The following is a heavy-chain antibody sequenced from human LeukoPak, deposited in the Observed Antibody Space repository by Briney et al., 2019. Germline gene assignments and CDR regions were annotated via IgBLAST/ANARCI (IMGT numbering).Heavy chain of an antibody. CDR3: ARDPRYCSGGSCYSDAFDI. Sequence: PSETLSLTCTVSGGSISSSSYYWGWIRQPPGKGLEWIGSIYYSGSTYYNPSLKSRVTISVDTSKNQFSLKLSSVTAADTAVYYCARDPRYCSGGSCYSDAFDIWGQGTMVTVSS. D-gene: IGHD2-15*01. V-gene: IGHV4-39*07. J-gene: IGHJ3*02. CDR2: IYYSGST. CDR1: GGSISSSSYY.